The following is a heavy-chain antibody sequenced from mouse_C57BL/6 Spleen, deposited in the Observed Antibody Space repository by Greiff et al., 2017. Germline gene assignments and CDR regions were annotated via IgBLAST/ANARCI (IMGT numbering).Heavy chain of an antibody. CDR2: IYPGDGDT. CDR1: GYAFSSYW. D-gene: IGHD2-4*01. Sequence: QVQLQQPGAELVKPGASVKISCKASGYAFSSYWMNWVKQRPGQGLEWIGQIYPGDGDTNYNGKFKGKATLTADKSSSTAYMQLSSLTSEDSAVYFCARHDYDRRDYAMDYWGQGTSVTVSS. V-gene: IGHV1-80*01. CDR3: ARHDYDRRDYAMDY. J-gene: IGHJ4*01.